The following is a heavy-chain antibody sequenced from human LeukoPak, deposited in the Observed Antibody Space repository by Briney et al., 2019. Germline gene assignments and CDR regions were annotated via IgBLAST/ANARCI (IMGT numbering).Heavy chain of an antibody. CDR1: GGSISSGGYY. Sequence: SETLSLTCTVSGGSISSGGYYWSWIRQHPGKGLEWIGYIYYCGSAYYNPSLRSRVSILLDTSKNQFSLKLSSVTAADTAVYYCARGGVEARSYESSGYWVYWGQGTLVTVSS. J-gene: IGHJ4*02. CDR3: ARGGVEARSYESSGYWVY. CDR2: IYYCGSA. V-gene: IGHV4-31*03. D-gene: IGHD3-22*01.